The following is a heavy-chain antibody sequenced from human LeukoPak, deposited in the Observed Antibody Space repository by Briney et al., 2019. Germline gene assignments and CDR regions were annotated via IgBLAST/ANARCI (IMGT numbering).Heavy chain of an antibody. CDR3: AREYSSGWAFDH. CDR1: GYTFTGYY. D-gene: IGHD6-19*01. J-gene: IGHJ4*02. V-gene: IGHV1-2*06. CDR2: INPNSGGT. Sequence: GASVKVSCKASGYTFTGYYMHWVRQAPGQGLEWMGRINPNSGGTNYAQKFQGRVTMTRDTSISTAYMELSRLRSDDTAVYYCAREYSSGWAFDHWGQGTLVTVSS.